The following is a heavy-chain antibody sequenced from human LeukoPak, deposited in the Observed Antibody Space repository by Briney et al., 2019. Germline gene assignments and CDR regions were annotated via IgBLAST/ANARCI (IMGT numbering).Heavy chain of an antibody. CDR1: GYTFTSYG. Sequence: GASVKVSCKASGYTFTSYGISWVRQAPGQGLEWMGRIIPILGIANYAQKFQGRVTITADKSTSTAYMELSSLRSEDTAVYYCARDRNYYDSSGYRTYYYYGMDVWGQGTTVTVSS. J-gene: IGHJ6*02. V-gene: IGHV1-69*04. CDR2: IIPILGIA. CDR3: ARDRNYYDSSGYRTYYYYGMDV. D-gene: IGHD3-22*01.